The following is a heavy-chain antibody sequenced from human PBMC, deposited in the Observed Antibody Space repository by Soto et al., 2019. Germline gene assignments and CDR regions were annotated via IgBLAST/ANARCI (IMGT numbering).Heavy chain of an antibody. J-gene: IGHJ4*02. CDR3: ARASLSSWSAEYYFDY. CDR2: IIPIFGTA. Sequence: SVKVSCKASGGTFSSYAISWVRQAPVQGLEWMGGIIPIFGTANYAQKFQGRVTITADKSTSTAYMELSSLRSEDTAVYYCARASLSSWSAEYYFDYWGQGTLVTVSS. CDR1: GGTFSSYA. D-gene: IGHD6-13*01. V-gene: IGHV1-69*06.